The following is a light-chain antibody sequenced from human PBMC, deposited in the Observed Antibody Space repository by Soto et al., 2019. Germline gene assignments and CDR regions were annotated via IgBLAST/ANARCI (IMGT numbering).Light chain of an antibody. Sequence: DVQMTQSPSSLSASIGDRVTITCRASQDISNKLGWYQQKPGKAPKSLIFGASSLQSGVPSKFSGSGSGKDFTLTISSLQPEDFAAYFCQQYETYPSTFVQGTQQ. CDR3: QQYETYPST. J-gene: IGKJ5*01. V-gene: IGKV1-16*02. CDR2: GAS. CDR1: QDISNK.